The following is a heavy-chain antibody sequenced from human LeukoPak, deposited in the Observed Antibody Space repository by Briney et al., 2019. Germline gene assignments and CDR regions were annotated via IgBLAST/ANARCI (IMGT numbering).Heavy chain of an antibody. D-gene: IGHD4-17*01. CDR3: ARVGPGEPFDY. Sequence: SETLSLTCAVCGGSFSGYYWSWIRQPPGKGLEWIGEINHSGSTNYNPSLKSRVTISVDTSKNQFSLKLSSVTAADTAVYYCARVGPGEPFDYWGQGTLVTVSS. CDR2: INHSGST. J-gene: IGHJ4*02. V-gene: IGHV4-34*01. CDR1: GGSFSGYY.